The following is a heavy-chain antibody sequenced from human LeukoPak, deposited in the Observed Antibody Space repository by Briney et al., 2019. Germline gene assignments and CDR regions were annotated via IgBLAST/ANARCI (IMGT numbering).Heavy chain of an antibody. CDR2: INPNSGGT. V-gene: IGHV1-2*02. CDR1: GYTFTGYY. Sequence: ASVKVSCKASGYTFTGYYMHWVRQAPGQGLEWMGWINPNSGGTDYAQKFQGRVTMTRDTSISTAYLQWSSLKASDTAMYYCARCYGGNSYYFDYWGQGTLVTVSS. CDR3: ARCYGGNSYYFDY. D-gene: IGHD4-23*01. J-gene: IGHJ4*02.